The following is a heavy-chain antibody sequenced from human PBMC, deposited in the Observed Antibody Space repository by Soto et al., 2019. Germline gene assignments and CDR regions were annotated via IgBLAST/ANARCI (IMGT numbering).Heavy chain of an antibody. CDR3: AKEGHRVRGPDY. CDR1: GFPFSNYV. V-gene: IGHV3-23*01. D-gene: IGHD3-10*01. J-gene: IGHJ4*02. Sequence: EVQLLESGVGLVQPGGSLRLSCAASGFPFSNYVLSWVRQAPGKGLEWVSAISGTGGSTYYADSVKGRFTISRDNSKNTLYVQMNSLRVEDTAVYYCAKEGHRVRGPDYWGQGTLVTVSS. CDR2: ISGTGGST.